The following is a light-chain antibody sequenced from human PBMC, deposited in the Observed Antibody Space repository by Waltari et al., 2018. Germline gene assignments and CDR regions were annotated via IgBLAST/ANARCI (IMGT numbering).Light chain of an antibody. CDR1: QSIMYSSNNQNF. V-gene: IGKV4-1*01. Sequence: DIVMTQSPASLAVSLGERATINCKSSQSIMYSSNNQNFLAWYQKKPGHPPKLLIYWASTRQSGVPDRFTGSWSGTDFTLTISSLQAEDVAVYYFQQYFVTPFTFGPGTRVEIK. CDR3: QQYFVTPFT. J-gene: IGKJ3*01. CDR2: WAS.